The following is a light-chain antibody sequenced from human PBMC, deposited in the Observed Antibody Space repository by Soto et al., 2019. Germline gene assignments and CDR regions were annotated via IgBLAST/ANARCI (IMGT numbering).Light chain of an antibody. Sequence: EIVMTQSPATLSVSPGKEATLPCGPGRGARTSLAWYQHKPGKVPRLPIYGASTRATGVPVRFSGSGSGTDFTLTISSLQAEDVAVYYCQHYNQWPPFTFGPGTKVDIK. CDR3: QHYNQWPPFT. J-gene: IGKJ3*01. CDR2: GAS. CDR1: RGARTS. V-gene: IGKV3-15*01.